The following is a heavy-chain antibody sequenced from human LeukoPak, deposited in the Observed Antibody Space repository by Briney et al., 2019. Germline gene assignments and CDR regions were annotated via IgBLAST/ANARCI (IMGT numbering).Heavy chain of an antibody. J-gene: IGHJ4*02. CDR2: IYYSGST. CDR3: ARVLAYCRGDCSYYFDY. D-gene: IGHD2-21*02. V-gene: IGHV4-31*03. CDR1: GGSISSGGYY. Sequence: SETLSLTCTVSGGSISSGGYYWSWVRQHPGKGLEWNGYIYYSGSTYYKPFLKSRVTISVDTSKNQFSLKLHSVTPADTAVYYCARVLAYCRGDCSYYFDYWGQGTLVTVSS.